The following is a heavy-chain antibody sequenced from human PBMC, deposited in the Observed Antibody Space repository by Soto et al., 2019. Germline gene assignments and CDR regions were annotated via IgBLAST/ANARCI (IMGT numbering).Heavy chain of an antibody. D-gene: IGHD4-17*01. CDR1: GCTFSTFG. CDR2: IIPFFGTA. J-gene: IGHJ4*02. V-gene: IGHV1-69*13. CDR3: AKSAPMDAGDKYYYDF. Sequence: SVNVSWKAAGCTFSTFGISWVRQAPGRGLEWMGGIIPFFGTARYSQKFEDRITITADESTNTVHMDLRSLTSEDTAIYYCAKSAPMDAGDKYYYDFWGQGALVTVSS.